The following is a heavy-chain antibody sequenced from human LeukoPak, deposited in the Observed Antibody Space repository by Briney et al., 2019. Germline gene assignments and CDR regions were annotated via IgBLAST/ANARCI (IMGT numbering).Heavy chain of an antibody. CDR3: ARVRGYSSSWYWFDP. V-gene: IGHV4-38-2*02. CDR2: IYRSGSA. CDR1: GYSISSGDY. Sequence: PSETLSLTCIVSGYSISSGDYWGWIRQPPGKGLEWIGSIYRSGSAFYKPSLKSRVTILVDTSKNQFSLKLSSVTAADTAVYYCARVRGYSSSWYWFDPWGQGTLVTVSS. D-gene: IGHD6-13*01. J-gene: IGHJ5*02.